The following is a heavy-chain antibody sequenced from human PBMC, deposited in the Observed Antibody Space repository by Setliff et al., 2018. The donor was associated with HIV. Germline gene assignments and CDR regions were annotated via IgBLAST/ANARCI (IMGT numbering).Heavy chain of an antibody. D-gene: IGHD3-10*01. CDR1: GGSISSYY. CDR2: THSSGNTNT. Sequence: SETLSLTCTVSGGSISSYYWTWIRQSAGKGLEWIGRTHSSGNTNTNYSPSLKSRVSMSVDTSRNRFSLNLTSVTATDTALYYCARGRFHRLHRPYSGSGSLGIQYFDYWGQGTLVTAPQ. J-gene: IGHJ4*02. CDR3: ARGRFHRLHRPYSGSGSLGIQYFDY. V-gene: IGHV4-4*07.